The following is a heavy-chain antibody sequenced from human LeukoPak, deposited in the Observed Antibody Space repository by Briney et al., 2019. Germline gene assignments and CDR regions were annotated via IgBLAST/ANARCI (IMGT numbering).Heavy chain of an antibody. CDR2: ISGSGGST. CDR3: AKDSSGRGFYGSGSIWAPREATFNYFDY. V-gene: IGHV3-23*01. CDR1: GFTYSSYA. D-gene: IGHD3-10*01. Sequence: ESLRLSCAASGFTYSSYAMNWVRQAPGKGLEWVSAISGSGGSTYYADSVKGRFTISRDNSRNTLYLQMNSLRAEDTAVYYCAKDSSGRGFYGSGSIWAPREATFNYFDYWGQGTLVTVSS. J-gene: IGHJ4*02.